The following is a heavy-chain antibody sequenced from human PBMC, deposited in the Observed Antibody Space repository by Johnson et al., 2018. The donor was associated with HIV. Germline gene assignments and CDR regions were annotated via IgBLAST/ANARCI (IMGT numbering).Heavy chain of an antibody. CDR3: ARGIPTLPLTGTRGFDI. J-gene: IGHJ3*02. Sequence: VQLVESGGGVVQPGRSLRLSCAASGFTFHDYDMSWVRQAPGKGLEWVSGINWNGDSTGYADSLKGRFPVPRDNSNNTSYPQLGSLRAEDMALYYCARGIPTLPLTGTRGFDIWGQGTMVTVSS. CDR1: GFTFHDYD. D-gene: IGHD1-20*01. CDR2: INWNGDST. V-gene: IGHV3-20*04.